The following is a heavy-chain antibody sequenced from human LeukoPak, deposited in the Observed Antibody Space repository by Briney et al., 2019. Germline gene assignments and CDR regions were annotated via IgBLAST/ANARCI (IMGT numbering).Heavy chain of an antibody. CDR1: GFTFSNHA. V-gene: IGHV3-23*01. D-gene: IGHD4-17*01. CDR3: ARINYGDCPFDY. J-gene: IGHJ4*02. CDR2: ISGDGDAT. Sequence: GGSLRLSCAASGFTFSNHAMTWVRQAPGKGLEWVSVISGDGDATFYAESVKGRFTISRDNAKNSLYLQMNSLRAEDTAVYYCARINYGDCPFDYWGQGTLVTVSS.